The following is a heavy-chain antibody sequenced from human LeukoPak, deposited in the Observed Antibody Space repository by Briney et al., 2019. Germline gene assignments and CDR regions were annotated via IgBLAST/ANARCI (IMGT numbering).Heavy chain of an antibody. CDR3: ARVPVPGYYYGMDV. J-gene: IGHJ6*04. V-gene: IGHV1-2*02. CDR1: GYTFTGYY. D-gene: IGHD6-6*01. Sequence: ASVKVSCKASGYTFTGYYMHWVRQAPGQGLEWMGWINPNSGGTNYAQKFQGRVTMTRDTSISTAYMELSRLRSDDTAVYYCARVPVPGYYYGMDVWGKGTTVTVSS. CDR2: INPNSGGT.